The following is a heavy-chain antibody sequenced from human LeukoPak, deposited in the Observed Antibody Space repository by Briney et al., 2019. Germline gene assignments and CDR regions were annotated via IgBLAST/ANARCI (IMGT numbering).Heavy chain of an antibody. Sequence: GESLKISCKGSGYSFTSYWIGWVRQMPGKGLEWMGIIYPGDSDTRYSPSFQGQVTISADKSISTAYLQWSSPKASDTAMYYCARSIGRGMATIYYFDYWGQGTLVTVSS. D-gene: IGHD5-24*01. CDR1: GYSFTSYW. CDR2: IYPGDSDT. V-gene: IGHV5-51*01. CDR3: ARSIGRGMATIYYFDY. J-gene: IGHJ4*02.